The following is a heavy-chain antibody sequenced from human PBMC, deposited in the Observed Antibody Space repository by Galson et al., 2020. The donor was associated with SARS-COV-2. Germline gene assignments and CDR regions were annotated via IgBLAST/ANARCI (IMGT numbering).Heavy chain of an antibody. Sequence: ASVKVSCKASGGTFSSYAISWVRQAPGQGLEWMGRIIPIFGTANYAQKFQGRVTITADKSTSTAYMELSSLRSEDTAVYYCARAFETAGGSYAFDIWGQGTMVTVSS. CDR3: ARAFETAGGSYAFDI. J-gene: IGHJ3*02. V-gene: IGHV1-69*06. CDR2: IIPIFGTA. D-gene: IGHD2-15*01. CDR1: GGTFSSYA.